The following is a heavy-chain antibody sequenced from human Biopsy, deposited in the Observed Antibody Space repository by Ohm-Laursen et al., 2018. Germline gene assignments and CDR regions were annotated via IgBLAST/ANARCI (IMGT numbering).Heavy chain of an antibody. CDR1: GYTFTSYG. D-gene: IGHD3-10*01. CDR3: ARDYGLGSNSAFGGLDV. J-gene: IGHJ6*02. V-gene: IGHV1-18*01. CDR2: INTYNANT. Sequence: ASVKVSCKASGYTFTSYGISWVRQAPGQGLEWMGWINTYNANTDYAQKVQGRVTMTTDTSTSTAYMELRSLRSDDTAVYYCARDYGLGSNSAFGGLDVWGQGTTVTVS.